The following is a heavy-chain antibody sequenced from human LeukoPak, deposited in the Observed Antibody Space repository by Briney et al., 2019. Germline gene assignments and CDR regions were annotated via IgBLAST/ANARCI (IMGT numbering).Heavy chain of an antibody. V-gene: IGHV3-73*01. D-gene: IGHD4-17*01. CDR1: GFTFSGSA. J-gene: IGHJ4*02. CDR3: ARDPNGEIYYFDY. Sequence: GGSLRLSCAASGFTFSGSALHWVRQASGKGLEWIGRIRSKTNNYATTYAASVTGRFTISRDDAENTAYLQMNSLKTEDTAVYYCARDPNGEIYYFDYWGQGTLVTVSS. CDR2: IRSKTNNYAT.